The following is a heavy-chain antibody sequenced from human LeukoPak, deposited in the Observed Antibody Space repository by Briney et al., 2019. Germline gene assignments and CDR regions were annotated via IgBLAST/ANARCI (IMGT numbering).Heavy chain of an antibody. J-gene: IGHJ2*01. CDR3: ARDQYGDYVGWYFDL. D-gene: IGHD4-17*01. CDR2: IYYSGST. Sequence: SETLSLTCTVSGGSISSYYWSWIRQPPGKGLEWIGYIYYSGSTNYNPSLKSRVTISVDTSKNQFSLKLSSVTAADTAVYYCARDQYGDYVGWYFDLWGRGTLVTVSS. V-gene: IGHV4-59*01. CDR1: GGSISSYY.